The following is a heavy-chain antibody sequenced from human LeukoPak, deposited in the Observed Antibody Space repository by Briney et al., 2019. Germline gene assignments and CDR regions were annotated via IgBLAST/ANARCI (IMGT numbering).Heavy chain of an antibody. J-gene: IGHJ4*02. Sequence: GGSLRLSCAASGFTFDDYAMHWVRQAPGKGLEWVSLISGDGGSTYYADSVKGRFTISRDNSKNSLYLQMNSLRTEDTALYYCTTEYCSSTSCYPPYFDYWGQGTLVTVSS. CDR2: ISGDGGST. V-gene: IGHV3-43*02. D-gene: IGHD2-2*01. CDR1: GFTFDDYA. CDR3: TTEYCSSTSCYPPYFDY.